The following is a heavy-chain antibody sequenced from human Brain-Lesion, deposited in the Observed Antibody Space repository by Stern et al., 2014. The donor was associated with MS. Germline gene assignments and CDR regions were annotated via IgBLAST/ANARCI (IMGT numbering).Heavy chain of an antibody. CDR1: GFSFSGYW. CDR3: ALPPYYDFGRT. Sequence: VQLLESGGGLVQPGGSLRLSCAASGFSFSGYWMHWVRQAPGKGLQWVPRMDSDESSTAYADSVKGRFTITRDNAKKMVYLQMNSLRAEDTAMYYCALPPYYDFGRTWGQGTLVTVSS. CDR2: MDSDESST. V-gene: IGHV3-74*02. D-gene: IGHD3-3*01. J-gene: IGHJ5*02.